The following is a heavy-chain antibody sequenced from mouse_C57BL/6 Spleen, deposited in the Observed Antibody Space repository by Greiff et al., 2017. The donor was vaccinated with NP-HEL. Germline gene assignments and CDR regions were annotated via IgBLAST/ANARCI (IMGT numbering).Heavy chain of an antibody. CDR3: ARRTYGSPFDY. V-gene: IGHV1-26*01. CDR1: GYTFTDYY. CDR2: INPNNGGT. D-gene: IGHD1-1*01. Sequence: EVQLQQSGPELVKPGATVKISCKASGYTFTDYYMNWVKQSHGKSLEWIGDINPNNGGTSYNQKFKGKATLTVDKSSSTAYMELRSLTSEDSAVYYCARRTYGSPFDYWGQGTTLTVSS. J-gene: IGHJ2*01.